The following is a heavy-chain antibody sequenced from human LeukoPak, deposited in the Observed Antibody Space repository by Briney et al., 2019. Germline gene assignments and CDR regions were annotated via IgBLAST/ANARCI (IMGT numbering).Heavy chain of an antibody. Sequence: QPGRSLRLSCAASGITFSSYAMHWVRQAPGKGLEWVAVISYDGSNKYYADSVKGRFTISRDNSKNTLYLQMNSLRAEDTAVYYCARDPPRAYYYDSSGLVDYGYWGQGTLVTVSS. D-gene: IGHD3-22*01. J-gene: IGHJ4*02. V-gene: IGHV3-30*14. CDR3: ARDPPRAYYYDSSGLVDYGY. CDR2: ISYDGSNK. CDR1: GITFSSYA.